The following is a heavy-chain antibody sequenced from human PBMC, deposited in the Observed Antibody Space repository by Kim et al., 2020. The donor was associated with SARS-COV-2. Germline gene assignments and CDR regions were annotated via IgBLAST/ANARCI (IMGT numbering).Heavy chain of an antibody. D-gene: IGHD3-16*01. J-gene: IGHJ5*01. Sequence: GGSLRLSCAASGFTFSSSWMHWVRQAPGKGLEWVSLIYVDGSNIYYADSVKGRFTFSSNNAKKTFFLQMTRLSDDDTAFYYCAREVHDPRSRG. V-gene: IGHV3-74*01. CDR2: IYVDGSNI. CDR3: AREVHDPRS. CDR1: GFTFSSSW.